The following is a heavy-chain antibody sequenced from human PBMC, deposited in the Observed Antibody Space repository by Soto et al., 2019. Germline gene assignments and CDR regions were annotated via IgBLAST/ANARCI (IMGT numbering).Heavy chain of an antibody. CDR1: GFMFKSYV. CDR3: ARWGTTGGFDL. Sequence: ESGGGVVQPGTSLRLSCTASGFMFKSYVMHWVRQAPGKGLEWVALTSYDGNNKYYGDSVKGRFTVSRDNSKNPLHLQMDSLRPEDTALYYCARWGTTGGFDLWGQGTLVSVSS. D-gene: IGHD3-16*01. V-gene: IGHV3-30*19. J-gene: IGHJ4*02. CDR2: TSYDGNNK.